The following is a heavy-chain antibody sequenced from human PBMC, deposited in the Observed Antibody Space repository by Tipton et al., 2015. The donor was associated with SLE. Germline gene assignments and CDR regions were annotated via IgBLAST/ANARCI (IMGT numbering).Heavy chain of an antibody. J-gene: IGHJ4*02. D-gene: IGHD7-27*01. Sequence: LRLSCSASGDTIDGNTYFWDWIRQPPGKGLMLIGSISYSGATSYNPSLKSRVTISVVTSKNHFSLSLISVTAADTAVYYCARLTPWGYDYWGPGMLVTVSS. CDR1: GDTIDGNTYF. CDR2: ISYSGAT. V-gene: IGHV4-39*07. CDR3: ARLTPWGYDY.